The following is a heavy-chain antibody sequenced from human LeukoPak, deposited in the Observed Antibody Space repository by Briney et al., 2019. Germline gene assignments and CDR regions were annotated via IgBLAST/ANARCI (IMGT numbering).Heavy chain of an antibody. CDR1: GGSISSSGYY. CDR3: ASRKAATTFDY. Sequence: PSETLSLTCTVSGGSISSSGYYWGWIRQPPGKGLEWIGSIYYSGSAYYNPSLKSRVTISVDTAKNQFSLKLSSVTAADTAVYYCASRKAATTFDYWGQGTLVTVSS. J-gene: IGHJ4*02. V-gene: IGHV4-39*01. D-gene: IGHD1-1*01. CDR2: IYYSGSA.